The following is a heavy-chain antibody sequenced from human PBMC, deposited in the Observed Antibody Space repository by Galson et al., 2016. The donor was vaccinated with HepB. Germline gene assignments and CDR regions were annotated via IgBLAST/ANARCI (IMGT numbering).Heavy chain of an antibody. J-gene: IGHJ6*04. CDR1: GYTFTSYD. CDR2: MNPDSGKT. V-gene: IGHV1-8*01. Sequence: SVKVSCKASGYTFTSYDINWVRQATGQGLEWMGWMNPDSGKTGYAQKFQGRVTMTRNTSINTAYMELSSLGSEDTAVYYCATLGVTIVQGSTGRNGMDVWGKGTTVTVSS. D-gene: IGHD3-10*01. CDR3: ATLGVTIVQGSTGRNGMDV.